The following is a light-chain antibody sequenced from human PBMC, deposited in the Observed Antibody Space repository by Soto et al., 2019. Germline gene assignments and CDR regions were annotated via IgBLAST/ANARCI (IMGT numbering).Light chain of an antibody. V-gene: IGKV3-20*01. CDR1: QSVSSSH. J-gene: IGKJ1*01. CDR3: QQFGNSPWT. CDR2: GAS. Sequence: ETVLTQSPGTLSLSPGERATLSCRASQSVSSSHLTWYQQKPGQAPRLLIYGASNRATGIPDRFSGSGSGTDFTLTISRLEPEDFAVYYCQQFGNSPWTFGQGTKVEIK.